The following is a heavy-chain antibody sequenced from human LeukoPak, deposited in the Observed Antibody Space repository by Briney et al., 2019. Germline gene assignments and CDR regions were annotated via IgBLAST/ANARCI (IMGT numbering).Heavy chain of an antibody. CDR2: ISYDGSNK. V-gene: IGHV3-30*18. J-gene: IGHJ4*02. D-gene: IGHD3-9*01. CDR1: GFTFSSYG. CDR3: AKGSNYDILTGVDY. Sequence: PGRSLRLSCAASGFTFSSYGMHWVRQAPGKGLEWVAVISYDGSNKYYADSVKGRFTISRDNSKNTLYLQMNSLRAEDTAVYYCAKGSNYDILTGVDYWGQGTLVTVSS.